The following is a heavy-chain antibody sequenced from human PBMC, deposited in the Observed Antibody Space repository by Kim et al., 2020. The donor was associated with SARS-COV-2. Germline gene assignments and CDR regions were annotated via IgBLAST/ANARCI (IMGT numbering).Heavy chain of an antibody. Sequence: SETLSLTCAVYGGSFSGYYWSWIRQPPGKGLEWIGEINHSGSTNYNPSLKSRVTISVDTSKNQFSLKLSSVTAADTAVYYCARALDVVVPAANHPYYFDYWGQGTLVTVSS. CDR3: ARALDVVVPAANHPYYFDY. D-gene: IGHD2-2*01. V-gene: IGHV4-34*01. CDR2: INHSGST. CDR1: GGSFSGYY. J-gene: IGHJ4*02.